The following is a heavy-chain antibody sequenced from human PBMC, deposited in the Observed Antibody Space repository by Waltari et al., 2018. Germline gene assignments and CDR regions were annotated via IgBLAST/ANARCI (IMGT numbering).Heavy chain of an antibody. D-gene: IGHD3-22*01. V-gene: IGHV4-61*02. J-gene: IGHJ4*02. CDR3: AREYYYDSSGSDPGDY. CDR1: GGSISSGSYY. CDR2: IYTSGST. Sequence: QVQLQESGPGPVKPSQTLSLTCTVSGGSISSGSYYWSWIRQPAGKGLEWIGRIYTSGSTNYNPSLKSRVTISVDTSKNQFSLKLSSVTAADTAVYYCAREYYYDSSGSDPGDYWGQGTLVTVSS.